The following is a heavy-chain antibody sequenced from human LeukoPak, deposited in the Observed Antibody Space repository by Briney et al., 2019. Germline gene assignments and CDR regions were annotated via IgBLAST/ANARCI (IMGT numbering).Heavy chain of an antibody. Sequence: PSETLSLTCIVSDDSISSRHYYRGWIRQPPGKGLEWIGSIHYSGSTYYNPSLKSRVTISGDTSKNQFSLKLTSVTAADAAVYYCARHLSNGSGDYQNYFDYWGQGILVTVSS. D-gene: IGHD3-10*01. CDR2: IHYSGST. CDR1: DDSISSRHYY. CDR3: ARHLSNGSGDYQNYFDY. J-gene: IGHJ4*02. V-gene: IGHV4-39*01.